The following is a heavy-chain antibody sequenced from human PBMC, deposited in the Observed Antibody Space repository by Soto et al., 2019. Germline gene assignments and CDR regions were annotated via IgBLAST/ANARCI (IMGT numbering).Heavy chain of an antibody. V-gene: IGHV4-4*01. CDR1: GGSISSSNW. CDR3: ARAYDSSGYAHY. Sequence: QVQLQESGPGLVKPSGTLSLTCAVSGGSISSSNWWRWVRQPPGKGLEWIVEIYHSGSTNYNPSLKSRVTVSVDKSKNQFSLKLSAGTAADTAVYCCARAYDSSGYAHYWGQGTLVTVAS. CDR2: IYHSGST. J-gene: IGHJ4*02. D-gene: IGHD3-22*01.